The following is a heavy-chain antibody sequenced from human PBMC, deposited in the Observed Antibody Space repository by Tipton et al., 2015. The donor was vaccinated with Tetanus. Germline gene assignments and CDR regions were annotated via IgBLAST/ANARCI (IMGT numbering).Heavy chain of an antibody. D-gene: IGHD1-1*01. CDR2: VSYSGRS. J-gene: IGHJ4*02. Sequence: TLSLTCSVSGGSVRSGDYSWNWLRQPPGKGLEWLAYVSYSGRSNSNYSLKSRLSISRDTSKNQFSLRLASVTAADTAVYYCARANNEFPEKGPFDVWGQGILVIVSS. CDR1: GGSVRSGDYS. V-gene: IGHV4-61*08. CDR3: ARANNEFPEKGPFDV.